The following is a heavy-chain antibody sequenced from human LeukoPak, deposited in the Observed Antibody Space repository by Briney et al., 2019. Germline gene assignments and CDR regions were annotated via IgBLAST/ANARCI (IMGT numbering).Heavy chain of an antibody. CDR1: GFTFEDYV. CDR2: ISWNSGNI. V-gene: IGHV3-9*01. Sequence: GGSLRLSCAASGFTFEDYVMHWVRQAPGKGLEWVSGISWNSGNIVYADSVKGRFTISRDNAKNSLYLQMNSLRAEDTALYYCAKHPAAGTYYYYGMDVWGQGTTVTVSS. CDR3: AKHPAAGTYYYYGMDV. J-gene: IGHJ6*02. D-gene: IGHD6-13*01.